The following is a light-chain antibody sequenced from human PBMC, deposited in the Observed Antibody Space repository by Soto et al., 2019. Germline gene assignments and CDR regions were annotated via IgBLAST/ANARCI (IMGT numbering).Light chain of an antibody. CDR1: QSISNY. CDR3: QQSYGTPHT. J-gene: IGKJ4*01. V-gene: IGKV1-39*01. CDR2: AAS. Sequence: DMEMTPSPSSLSASVGDRVTITCRASQSISNYLNWYQHKPGKVPKLLIYAASSLQSGVPTRFRGRGSGTDFTLTINSLQPEDFATYYCQQSYGTPHTFGGGTKMEIK.